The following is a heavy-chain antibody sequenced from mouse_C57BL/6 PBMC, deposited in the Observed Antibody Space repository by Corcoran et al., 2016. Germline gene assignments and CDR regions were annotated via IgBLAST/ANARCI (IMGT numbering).Heavy chain of an antibody. CDR1: GYSFTSYY. Sequence: QVQLQQSGPELVKPGASVKISCKASGYSFTSYYIHWVKQRTGQGLEWIGWIYPGSGNTKYNEQFKGKATLTADTSSSTAYMQLSSLTSEDSAVYYCARSTWTAYFDSLGQGTTLTVSS. D-gene: IGHD1-2*01. V-gene: IGHV1-66*01. CDR3: ARSTWTAYFDS. J-gene: IGHJ2*01. CDR2: IYPGSGNT.